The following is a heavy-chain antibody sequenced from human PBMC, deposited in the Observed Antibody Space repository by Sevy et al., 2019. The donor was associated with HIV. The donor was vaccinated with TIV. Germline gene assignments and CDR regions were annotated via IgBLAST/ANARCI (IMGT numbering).Heavy chain of an antibody. CDR2: MSPKSGST. J-gene: IGHJ6*02. V-gene: IGHV1-8*02. D-gene: IGHD3-3*01. Sequence: ASVKVSCKASGDTFSTYDINWVRQAPGQGLEWMGWMSPKSGSTGFAQKFQGRLTMTSDTSINTAYMELSSLRSDDTAVYYCGSGGSGDVWNYGYYYYGMDVWGQGTTVTVSS. CDR3: GSGGSGDVWNYGYYYYGMDV. CDR1: GDTFSTYD.